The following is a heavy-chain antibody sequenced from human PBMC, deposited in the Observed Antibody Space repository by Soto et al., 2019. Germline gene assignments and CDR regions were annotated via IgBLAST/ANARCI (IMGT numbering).Heavy chain of an antibody. J-gene: IGHJ4*02. Sequence: QVQLQESGPGLVKPSQTLSLTCTVSGGSISSGNYYWSWIRQPPGKGLEWIGLISYSGSTNYSTSITSRVHKSVDTSTSQFDLTLSFVTAADTAVYYCATMGTPATGLYYFDYWGQGSLVTVSS. CDR3: ATMGTPATGLYYFDY. V-gene: IGHV4-30-4*01. CDR1: GGSISSGNYY. D-gene: IGHD2-15*01. CDR2: ISYSGST.